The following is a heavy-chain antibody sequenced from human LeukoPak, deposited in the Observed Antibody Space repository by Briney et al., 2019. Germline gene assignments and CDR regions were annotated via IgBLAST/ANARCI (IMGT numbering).Heavy chain of an antibody. Sequence: NPSQTLSPTCTVSGGSISSGSYYWSWIRQPAGKGLEWIGRIYTSGSTNYNPSLKSRVTISVDTSKNQFSLKLSSVTAADTAVYYCAQGNYDILTGYPPSWFDPWGQGTLVTVSS. D-gene: IGHD3-9*01. V-gene: IGHV4-61*02. CDR2: IYTSGST. CDR1: GGSISSGSYY. J-gene: IGHJ5*02. CDR3: AQGNYDILTGYPPSWFDP.